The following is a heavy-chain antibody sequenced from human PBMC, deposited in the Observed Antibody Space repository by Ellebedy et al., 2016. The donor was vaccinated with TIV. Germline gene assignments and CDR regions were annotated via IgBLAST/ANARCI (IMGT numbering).Heavy chain of an antibody. D-gene: IGHD1-14*01. J-gene: IGHJ6*03. V-gene: IGHV3-33*01. CDR3: AREMITGYFYYMDV. CDR2: IYYDGSNE. Sequence: GESLKISXAASGFTFRTYGMHWVRQAPGKGLEWVAVIYYDGSNEHYADSVKGRFTISRDNSKNTLYLQMNSLGAEDTALYFCAREMITGYFYYMDVWGKGTTVTVSS. CDR1: GFTFRTYG.